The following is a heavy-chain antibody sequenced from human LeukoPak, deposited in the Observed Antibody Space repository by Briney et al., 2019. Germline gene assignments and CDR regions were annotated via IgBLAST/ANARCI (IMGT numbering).Heavy chain of an antibody. D-gene: IGHD3-22*01. Sequence: SQTLSLTCALSGDSVSSNSAAWNWIRQSPSRGLEWLGRTYYMSKWYNDYAVSVKSRIPINPDTSKNQFSLQLNSVTPEDTAVYYCARGAMIGHNYYYYYMDVWGKGTTVTVSS. CDR1: GDSVSSNSAA. J-gene: IGHJ6*03. V-gene: IGHV6-1*01. CDR3: ARGAMIGHNYYYYYMDV. CDR2: TYYMSKWYN.